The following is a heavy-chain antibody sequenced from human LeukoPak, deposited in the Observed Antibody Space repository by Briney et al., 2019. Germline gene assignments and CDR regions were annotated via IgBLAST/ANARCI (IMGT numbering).Heavy chain of an antibody. V-gene: IGHV3-66*01. D-gene: IGHD3-10*01. CDR1: GFTVSTNY. Sequence: GGSLRLSCAASGFTVSTNYMSWVRQAPGKGLEWVSVIYSGDTTFYADSVRGKFTISRDNSKDTLYLQMNSLRAEDTAVYYCASILRSSSGYYFDYWGQGTLVTVSS. CDR3: ASILRSSSGYYFDY. J-gene: IGHJ4*02. CDR2: IYSGDTT.